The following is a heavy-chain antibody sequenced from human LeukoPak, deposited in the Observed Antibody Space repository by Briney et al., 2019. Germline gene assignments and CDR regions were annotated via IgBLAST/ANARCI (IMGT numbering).Heavy chain of an antibody. J-gene: IGHJ5*02. V-gene: IGHV3-23*01. CDR2: ISGSGGST. Sequence: GGSLRLSCAASGFTFSSYAMSWVRQAPGKGLEWVSAISGSGGSTYYADSVKGRFTISRDNSKNTLYLQMNSLRAEDTAVYYCAKDRPAACIAAAGEGWFDPWGQGTLVTVSS. D-gene: IGHD6-13*01. CDR3: AKDRPAACIAAAGEGWFDP. CDR1: GFTFSSYA.